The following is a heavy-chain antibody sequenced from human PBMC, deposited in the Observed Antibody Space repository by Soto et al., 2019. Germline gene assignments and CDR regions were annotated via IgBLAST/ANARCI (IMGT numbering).Heavy chain of an antibody. CDR3: AREPLGYCSGGSCSTRYYYYYGMDV. Sequence: GASVKVSCKASGGTFSSYATSWVRQAPGQGLEWMGGIIPIFGTANYAQKFQGRVTITADESTSTAYMELSSLRSEDTAVCYCAREPLGYCSGGSCSTRYYYYYGMDVWGQGTTVTVSS. J-gene: IGHJ6*02. CDR2: IIPIFGTA. D-gene: IGHD2-15*01. V-gene: IGHV1-69*13. CDR1: GGTFSSYA.